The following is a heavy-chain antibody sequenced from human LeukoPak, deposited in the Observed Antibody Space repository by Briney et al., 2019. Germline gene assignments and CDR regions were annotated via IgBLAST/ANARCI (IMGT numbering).Heavy chain of an antibody. CDR2: ISGSGGST. J-gene: IGHJ6*03. V-gene: IGHV3-23*01. D-gene: IGHD1-7*01. CDR1: GFTFSSYG. CDR3: ARVGWLELSYYYYYMDV. Sequence: PGGSLRLSCAASGFTFSSYGMSWVRQAPGKGLEWVSAISGSGGSTYYADSVKGRFTISRDNAKNSLYLQMNSLRAEDTAVYYCARVGWLELSYYYYYMDVWGKGTTVTVSS.